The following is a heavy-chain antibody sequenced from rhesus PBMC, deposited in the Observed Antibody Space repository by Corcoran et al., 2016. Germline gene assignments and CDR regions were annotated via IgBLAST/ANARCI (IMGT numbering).Heavy chain of an antibody. CDR1: GFSISTTGTG. J-gene: IGHJ1*01. Sequence: QVTSKESGPALVTPTQTLTLTCTFSGFSISTTGTGVGWIRHPPGKALEWVANNDWNESKYYSTTLNSSHTSTKETSKTRVVLTMPNMDPVNTATYDCARVRCTITTCYRPYYAYFEFWGQGALVTVSS. V-gene: IGHV2-95*01. CDR2: NDWNESK. D-gene: IGHD2-2*01. CDR3: ARVRCTITTCYRPYYAYFEF.